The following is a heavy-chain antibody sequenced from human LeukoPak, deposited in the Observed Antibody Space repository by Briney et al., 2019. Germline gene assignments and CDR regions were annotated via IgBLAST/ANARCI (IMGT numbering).Heavy chain of an antibody. CDR2: ISAYNGNT. Sequence: ASVKVSCKASGYTFTSYGISWVRQAPGQGLEWMGWISAYNGNTNYAQKLQGRVTMTTDTSTSTAYMELRSLRSDDTAVYYCARDPYSSPYYGPGYLGQGTRVTVSS. CDR1: GYTFTSYG. D-gene: IGHD6-19*01. J-gene: IGHJ4*02. CDR3: ARDPYSSPYYGPGY. V-gene: IGHV1-18*01.